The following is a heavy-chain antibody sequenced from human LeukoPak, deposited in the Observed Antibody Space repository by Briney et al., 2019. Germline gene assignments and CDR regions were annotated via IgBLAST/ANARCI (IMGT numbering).Heavy chain of an antibody. CDR2: MSPNSGDT. D-gene: IGHD7-27*01. J-gene: IGHJ4*02. Sequence: GASVKVSCKASGYTLTSYDFNWVRQATGQRPEWMGWMSPNSGDTGYAQKCQDRVTMTRNTSISTAYMELSRLRSNDTAVYYLARGPPTWGSDSWGPGTLVTVSS. CDR1: GYTLTSYD. CDR3: ARGPPTWGSDS. V-gene: IGHV1-8*01.